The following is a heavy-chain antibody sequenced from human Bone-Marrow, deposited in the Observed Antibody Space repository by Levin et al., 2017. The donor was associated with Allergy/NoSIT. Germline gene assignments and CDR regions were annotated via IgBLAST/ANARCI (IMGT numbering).Heavy chain of an antibody. Sequence: LSQTLSLTCSVSGDSVTSSTSFWGWIRQPTGKGLEWIGTFYYSGSTYYSPSLRSRVSISADTSKNQFSLDLSSVTVSDTAVYYCARLRVGSGSFDYWGQGTHVTVSS. J-gene: IGHJ4*02. D-gene: IGHD6-19*01. CDR1: GDSVTSSTSF. V-gene: IGHV4-39*01. CDR3: ARLRVGSGSFDY. CDR2: FYYSGST.